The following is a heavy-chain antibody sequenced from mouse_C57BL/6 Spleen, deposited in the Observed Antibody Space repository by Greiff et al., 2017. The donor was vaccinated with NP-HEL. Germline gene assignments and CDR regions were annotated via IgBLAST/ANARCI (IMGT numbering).Heavy chain of an antibody. CDR2: INPNNGGT. Sequence: EVKLQQSGPELVKPGASVKIPCKASGYTFTDYNMDWVKQSHGKSLEWIGDINPNNGGTIYNQKFKGKATLTVDKSSSTAYMELRSLTSEDTAVYYCARRGDGYSYYFDYWGQGTTLTVSS. CDR1: GYTFTDYN. J-gene: IGHJ2*01. D-gene: IGHD2-3*01. CDR3: ARRGDGYSYYFDY. V-gene: IGHV1-18*01.